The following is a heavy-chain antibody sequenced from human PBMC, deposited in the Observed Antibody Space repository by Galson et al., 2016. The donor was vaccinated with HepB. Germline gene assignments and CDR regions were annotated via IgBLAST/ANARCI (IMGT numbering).Heavy chain of an antibody. CDR2: INPSGGST. J-gene: IGHJ6*02. CDR3: ATDLGNYYYEGSGNFRPYYYYGMDV. CDR1: GYTFTSHY. D-gene: IGHD3-10*01. Sequence: SVKVSCKASGYTFTSHYMHWVRQAPGQGLEWMGIINPSGGSTSYAQRFQGRVNMTRDTSTSTVYMELSSLRSEDTAVYYCATDLGNYYYEGSGNFRPYYYYGMDVWGQGTTVTVSS. V-gene: IGHV1-46*01.